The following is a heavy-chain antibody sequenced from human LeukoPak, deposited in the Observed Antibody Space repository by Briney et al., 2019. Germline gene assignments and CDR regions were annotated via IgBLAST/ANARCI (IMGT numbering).Heavy chain of an antibody. J-gene: IGHJ4*02. CDR2: INAGNGNT. D-gene: IGHD5-12*01. Sequence: GASVKVSCKASGYTFTSYAMHWVRQAPGQRLEWMGWINAGNGNTKYSQKFQGRVTITRDTSASTAYMELSSLRSEDTAVYYCARGPFSGGYSYGTGDYWGQGTLVTVSS. CDR3: ARGPFSGGYSYGTGDY. CDR1: GYTFTSYA. V-gene: IGHV1-3*01.